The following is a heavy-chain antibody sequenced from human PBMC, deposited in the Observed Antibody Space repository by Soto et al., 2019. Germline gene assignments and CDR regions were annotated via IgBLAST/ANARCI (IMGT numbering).Heavy chain of an antibody. CDR3: AKGGGNMCYYGMDV. J-gene: IGHJ6*02. CDR1: GFTFDDYA. V-gene: IGHV3-43*02. Sequence: GGSLRLSCAASGFTFDDYAMHWVRQAPGKGLEWVSSISGDGGSSYYADSVKGLFAISRDNSKNSLYLQMNSLRTEDTGLYYCAKGGGNMCYYGMDVWGQGTTVTVSS. CDR2: ISGDGGSS. D-gene: IGHD3-16*01.